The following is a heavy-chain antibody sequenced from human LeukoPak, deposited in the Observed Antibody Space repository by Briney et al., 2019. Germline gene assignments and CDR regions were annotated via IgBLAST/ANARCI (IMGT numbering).Heavy chain of an antibody. Sequence: SETLSLTCAVSGVSISSYYWSWVRQPPGKGLEWTAYISDIGSINYNPSLKSRVTISLNTSKNQFSLKRSSVTAADTAVYYGAGHHPRNTVDFWGQGTLVTVSS. V-gene: IGHV4-59*08. CDR1: GVSISSYY. D-gene: IGHD2/OR15-2a*01. J-gene: IGHJ4*02. CDR3: AGHHPRNTVDF. CDR2: ISDIGSI.